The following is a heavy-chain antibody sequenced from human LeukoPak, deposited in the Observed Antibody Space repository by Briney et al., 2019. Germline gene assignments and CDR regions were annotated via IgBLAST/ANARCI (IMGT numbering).Heavy chain of an antibody. V-gene: IGHV3-48*04. D-gene: IGHD1-14*01. CDR1: GFTFSSYS. CDR2: ISSSSSPI. Sequence: GGSLRLSCAASGFTFSSYSMNWVRQAPGKGLEWVSYISSSSSPIYYADSVKGRFTISRDNAKNSLYLQMNSLRAEDAAVYYCARIPDTTGGGDYWGQGTLVTVSS. J-gene: IGHJ4*02. CDR3: ARIPDTTGGGDY.